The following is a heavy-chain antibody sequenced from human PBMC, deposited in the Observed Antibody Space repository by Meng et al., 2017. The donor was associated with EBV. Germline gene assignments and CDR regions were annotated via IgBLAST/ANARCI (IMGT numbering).Heavy chain of an antibody. CDR2: IYSGGST. CDR1: GFTVSSNY. CDR3: AKHRLGPLDY. V-gene: IGHV3-53*01. Sequence: EVPLVESGGGLLQPGGSLSLSLAAPGFTVSSNYMGWVRQAPGKGLEWVSVIYSGGSTYYADSVKGRFTISRDNSKNTLYLQMNSLRAEDTAVYYCAKHRLGPLDYWGQGTLVTVSS. J-gene: IGHJ4*02. D-gene: IGHD5-12*01.